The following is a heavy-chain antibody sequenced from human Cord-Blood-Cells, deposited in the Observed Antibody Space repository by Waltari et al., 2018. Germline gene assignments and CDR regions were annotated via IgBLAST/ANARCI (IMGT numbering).Heavy chain of an antibody. J-gene: IGHJ3*02. CDR2: IIPIFGTA. CDR1: GGTFTSYA. V-gene: IGHV1-69*01. Sequence: QVQLVESGAEVKKPGPSVKVSCKASGGTFTSYAISWVRQAPGQGLEWIRGIIPIFGTANYAQKFQGRVTITADESTSTAYMELSSLRSEDTAVYYCARQQQLDAFDIWGQGTMVTVSS. CDR3: ARQQQLDAFDI. D-gene: IGHD6-13*01.